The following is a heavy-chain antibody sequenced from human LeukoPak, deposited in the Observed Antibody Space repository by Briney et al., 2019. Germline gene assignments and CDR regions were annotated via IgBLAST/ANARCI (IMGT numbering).Heavy chain of an antibody. Sequence: TGGSLRLSCAASGFTFSSYSMNWVRQAPGKGLEWVSYISSSSSTIYYADSVKGRFTISRDNAKNSLYLQMNSLRAEDTAVYYCARDHAEYSGSYYPSFDYWGQGTLVTVSS. V-gene: IGHV3-48*04. D-gene: IGHD1-26*01. CDR3: ARDHAEYSGSYYPSFDY. CDR2: ISSSSSTI. J-gene: IGHJ4*02. CDR1: GFTFSSYS.